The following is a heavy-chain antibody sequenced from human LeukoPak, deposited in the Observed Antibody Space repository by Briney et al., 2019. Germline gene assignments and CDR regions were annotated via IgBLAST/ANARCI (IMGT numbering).Heavy chain of an antibody. D-gene: IGHD2-15*01. Sequence: GGSLRLSCAASGFTSNNYTMNWVRQAPGEGLEWVSSISRNGIYIKYVDSVKGRFTVSRDNAKNSLYLQMNSLRAEDTAVYYCARDGLPATVANWFDPWGQGTLVTVSS. CDR2: ISRNGIYI. CDR3: ARDGLPATVANWFDP. CDR1: GFTSNNYT. V-gene: IGHV3-21*01. J-gene: IGHJ5*02.